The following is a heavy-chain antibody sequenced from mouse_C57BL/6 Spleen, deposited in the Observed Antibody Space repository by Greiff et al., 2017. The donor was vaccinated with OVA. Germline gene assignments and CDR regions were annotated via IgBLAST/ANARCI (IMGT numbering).Heavy chain of an antibody. J-gene: IGHJ4*01. CDR2: IWGDGST. V-gene: IGHV2-3*01. CDR1: GFSLTSYG. CDR3: AKRGNYYGSSPHYYAMDY. Sequence: VKLMESGPGLVAPSQSLSITCTVSGFSLTSYGVSWVRQPPGKGLEWLGVIWGDGSTNYHSALISRLSISKDNSKSQVFLKLNSLQTDDTATYYCAKRGNYYGSSPHYYAMDYWGQGTSVTVSS. D-gene: IGHD1-1*01.